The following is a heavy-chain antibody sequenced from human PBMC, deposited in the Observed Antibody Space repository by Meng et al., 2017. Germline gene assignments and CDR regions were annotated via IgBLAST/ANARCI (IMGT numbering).Heavy chain of an antibody. Sequence: GSLRLSCAVYGGSFSGYYWSWIRQPPGKGLEWIGEINHSGSTNYNPSLKSRVTISVDTSKNQFSLKLSSVTAADTAVYYCARAGRRALRYFDYWGQGTLVTVSS. CDR2: INHSGST. V-gene: IGHV4-34*01. J-gene: IGHJ4*02. CDR3: ARAGRRALRYFDY. CDR1: GGSFSGYY.